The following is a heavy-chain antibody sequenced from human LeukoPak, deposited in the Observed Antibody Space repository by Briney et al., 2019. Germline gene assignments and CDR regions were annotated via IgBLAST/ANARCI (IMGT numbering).Heavy chain of an antibody. CDR1: GFSFTSYW. CDR2: IYPSDSDT. CDR3: ARREWASSNWYFDY. D-gene: IGHD4-11*01. V-gene: IGHV5-51*01. J-gene: IGHJ4*02. Sequence: GESLKISCKGSGFSFTSYWIGWVRQMPGKGLEYLVIIYPSDSDTRYNPSFQGQVTISADKSISTAYLQWSSLEASDTAMYYCARREWASSNWYFDYWGQGTLVTVSS.